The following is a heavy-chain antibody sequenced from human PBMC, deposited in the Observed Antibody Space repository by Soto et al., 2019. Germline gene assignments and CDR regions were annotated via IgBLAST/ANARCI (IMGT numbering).Heavy chain of an antibody. CDR1: GGSVSSASYY. CDR2: IYHSGGT. CDR3: ARITGWNYYYYGMDV. D-gene: IGHD1-20*01. V-gene: IGHV4-61*01. J-gene: IGHJ6*02. Sequence: QVQLQESGPGLVKPSETLSLTCSVSGGSVSSASYYWSWIRQPPGKGMEWIGYIYHSGGTNYNPSLKSRVTISLNTSKNQCSLRLTSVSAADTAVYYCARITGWNYYYYGMDVWGQGTTVTVSS.